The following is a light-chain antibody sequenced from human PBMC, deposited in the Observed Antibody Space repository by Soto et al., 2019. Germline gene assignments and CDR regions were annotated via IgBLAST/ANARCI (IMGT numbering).Light chain of an antibody. CDR2: DAS. J-gene: IGKJ3*01. CDR1: QSVSSY. Sequence: EIVLPQSPATLSLSPGERATLSCRASQSVSSYLAWYQQKPGQAPRLLIYDASNRATGIPARFSGTGSGTDFTLTISSLEPEDFALYYCQQRSNWLLTFGPGTKVDIK. CDR3: QQRSNWLLT. V-gene: IGKV3-11*01.